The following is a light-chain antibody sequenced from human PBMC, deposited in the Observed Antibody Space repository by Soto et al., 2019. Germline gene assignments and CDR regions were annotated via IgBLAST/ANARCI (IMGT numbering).Light chain of an antibody. CDR3: QQYYSTPPA. CDR2: WAS. CDR1: HHVLYSSNNKNY. J-gene: IGKJ4*01. V-gene: IGKV4-1*01. Sequence: DIVMTQSSDSLAFSLRERSTINSNSSHHVLYSSNNKNYLAWYQQKPGQPPKLLIYWASTRESGVPDRFSGSGSGTDFTLTISSLQAEDVAVYYCQQYYSTPPAFGGGTKVDIK.